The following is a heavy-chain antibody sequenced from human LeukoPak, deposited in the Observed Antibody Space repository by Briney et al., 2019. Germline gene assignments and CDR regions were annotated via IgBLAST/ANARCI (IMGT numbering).Heavy chain of an antibody. CDR3: ARGATISETGYFDF. D-gene: IGHD5-24*01. V-gene: IGHV4-34*01. CDR1: GGSFSPYY. CDR2: IDHRGDT. Sequence: PSETLSLTCAVYGGSFSPYYWSWIRQSPRKGLEWIAGIDHRGDTNYNPSVKSRVTISIDTSKNQFSLKVRSLSAADTAVYYCARGATISETGYFDFWGQGTLVTVSS. J-gene: IGHJ4*03.